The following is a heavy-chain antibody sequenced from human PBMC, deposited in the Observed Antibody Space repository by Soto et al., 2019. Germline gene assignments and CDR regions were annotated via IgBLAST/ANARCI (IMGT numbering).Heavy chain of an antibody. V-gene: IGHV1-69*05. Sequence: SVKVSCKASGGTFSNYAIAWVRQAPGQGLEWMGGLIPISGTANYAQKLQGRVTMTTDTSTSTAYMELRSLRSDDTAVYYCAREPVAGIWFDPWGQGTLVTVSS. D-gene: IGHD6-19*01. CDR3: AREPVAGIWFDP. J-gene: IGHJ5*02. CDR2: LIPISGTA. CDR1: GGTFSNYA.